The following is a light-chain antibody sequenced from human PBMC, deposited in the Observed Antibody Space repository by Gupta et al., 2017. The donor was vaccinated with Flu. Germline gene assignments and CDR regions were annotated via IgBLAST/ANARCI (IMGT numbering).Light chain of an antibody. Sequence: VTPGEPSSISCRSSQSLLDTSRYTYLDWYVQKPGQSPQLLLRLGSHRAPGVPDRFSGSGSGTDFTLKIGGVEADDVRTYYCIQALQTPLTFGGGTKVEI. CDR2: LGS. CDR3: IQALQTPLT. CDR1: QSLLDTSRYTY. J-gene: IGKJ4*01. V-gene: IGKV2-28*01.